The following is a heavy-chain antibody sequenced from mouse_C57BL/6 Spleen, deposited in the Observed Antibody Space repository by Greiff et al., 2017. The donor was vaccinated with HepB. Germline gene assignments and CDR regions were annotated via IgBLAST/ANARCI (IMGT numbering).Heavy chain of an antibody. J-gene: IGHJ4*01. CDR2: IYPGDGDT. CDR3: ARDYYGSSYVAMDY. D-gene: IGHD1-1*01. Sequence: QVQLKQSGAELVKPGASVKISCKASGYAFSSYWMNWVKQRPGKGLEWIGQIYPGDGDTNYNGKFKGKATLTADKSSSTAYMQLSSLTSEDSAVYFCARDYYGSSYVAMDYWGQGTSVTVSS. CDR1: GYAFSSYW. V-gene: IGHV1-80*01.